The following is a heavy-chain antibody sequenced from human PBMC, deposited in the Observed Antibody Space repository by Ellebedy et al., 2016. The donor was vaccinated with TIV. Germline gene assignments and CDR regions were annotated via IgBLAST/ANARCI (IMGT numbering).Heavy chain of an antibody. V-gene: IGHV3-49*03. J-gene: IGHJ4*02. Sequence: GESLKISCTASGFTFGDYAMSWFRQAPGKGLEWVSFIRSKAYGGTTEYAASVKGRFTFSRDDSKSIAYLQMNSLKTEDTAVYYCTRVRSGWPTLGNYWGQGTLVTVSS. D-gene: IGHD6-19*01. CDR2: IRSKAYGGTT. CDR3: TRVRSGWPTLGNY. CDR1: GFTFGDYA.